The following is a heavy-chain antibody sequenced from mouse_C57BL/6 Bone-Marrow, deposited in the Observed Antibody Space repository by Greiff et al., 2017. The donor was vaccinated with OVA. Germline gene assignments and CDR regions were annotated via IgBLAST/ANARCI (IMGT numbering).Heavy chain of an antibody. Sequence: EVQLVESGPGLVKPSQSLSLTCSVTGYSITSGYYWNWIRQFPGNKLEWMGYISYDGSNNYNPSLKNRISITRDTSKNQFFLKLNSVTTEDTATYYCARGLFYYSNSYFDYWGQGTTLTVSS. CDR1: GYSITSGYY. CDR3: ARGLFYYSNSYFDY. J-gene: IGHJ2*01. D-gene: IGHD2-5*01. V-gene: IGHV3-6*01. CDR2: ISYDGSN.